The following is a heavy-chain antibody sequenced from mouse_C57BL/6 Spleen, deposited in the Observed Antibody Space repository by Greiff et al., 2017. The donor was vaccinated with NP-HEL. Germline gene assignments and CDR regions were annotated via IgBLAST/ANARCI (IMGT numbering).Heavy chain of an antibody. V-gene: IGHV1-19*01. Sequence: VQLQQSGPVLVKPGASVKMSCKASGYTFTDYYMNWVKQSHGKSLEWIGVINPYNGGTSYNQKFKGKATLTVAKSSSTEYMELNSVTSEDSAVYYCARSTTVVAPYWDFDVWGTGTTVTVAS. CDR2: INPYNGGT. D-gene: IGHD1-1*01. CDR1: GYTFTDYY. J-gene: IGHJ1*03. CDR3: ARSTTVVAPYWDFDV.